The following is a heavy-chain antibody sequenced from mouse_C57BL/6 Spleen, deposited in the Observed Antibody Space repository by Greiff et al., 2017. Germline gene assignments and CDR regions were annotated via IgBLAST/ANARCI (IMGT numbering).Heavy chain of an antibody. V-gene: IGHV1-39*01. CDR2: INPNYGTT. CDR1: GYSFTDYN. J-gene: IGHJ3*01. D-gene: IGHD1-1*01. CDR3: ARSSLSTTEVAPGFAY. Sequence: VQLQQSGPELVKPGASVKISCKASGYSFTDYNMNWVKQSNGKSLEWIGVINPNYGTTSYNQKFKGKATLTVDTSSSTAYMQLNSLTSEDSAVYYCARSSLSTTEVAPGFAYWGQGTLGTVSA.